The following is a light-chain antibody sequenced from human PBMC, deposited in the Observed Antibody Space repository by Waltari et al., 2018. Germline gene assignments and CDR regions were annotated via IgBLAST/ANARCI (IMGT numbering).Light chain of an antibody. J-gene: IGLJ3*02. Sequence: QSVLTQPPSASGTPGQRVLISCSGSSPNLGSNYVYWYQQIPGTAPKLLIYKNDQRPSGVPDRFSGSKSGTSASLAISGLRSEDEADYFCASWDGSLSGRVFGGGTKLTVL. CDR1: SPNLGSNY. CDR3: ASWDGSLSGRV. V-gene: IGLV1-47*01. CDR2: KND.